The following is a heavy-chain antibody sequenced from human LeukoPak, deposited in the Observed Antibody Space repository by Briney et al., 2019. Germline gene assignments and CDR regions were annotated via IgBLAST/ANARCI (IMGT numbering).Heavy chain of an antibody. CDR3: ARNWLVPLDY. V-gene: IGHV3-48*03. CDR2: ISSSGSTI. D-gene: IGHD6-19*01. CDR1: GFTFSSYE. J-gene: IGHJ4*02. Sequence: GGSLRLSCAASGFTFSSYEMNWVRQAPGKGLEWVSYISSSGSTIYYADPVKGRFTISRDNAKNSLYLQMNSLRAEDTAVYYCARNWLVPLDYWGQGTLVTVSS.